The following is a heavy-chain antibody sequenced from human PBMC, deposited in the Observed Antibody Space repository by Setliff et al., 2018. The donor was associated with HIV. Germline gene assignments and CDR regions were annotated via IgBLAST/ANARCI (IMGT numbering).Heavy chain of an antibody. Sequence: PSETLSLTCTVSGGSISSYYWSWIRQPPEKGLEWIGYIYARGGTNYNPSLKSRVTISLDTSKNQFSLKLNSVTAADTAVYYCARADCSGGSCYSPGYWGQGTLVTVSS. CDR3: ARADCSGGSCYSPGY. CDR1: GGSISSYY. J-gene: IGHJ4*02. D-gene: IGHD2-15*01. CDR2: IYARGGT. V-gene: IGHV4-59*01.